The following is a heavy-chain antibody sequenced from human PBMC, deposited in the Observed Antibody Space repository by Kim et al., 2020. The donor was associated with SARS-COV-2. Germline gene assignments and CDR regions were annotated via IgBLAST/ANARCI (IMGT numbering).Heavy chain of an antibody. V-gene: IGHV3-23*01. J-gene: IGHJ5*02. CDR3: AKAGDSGYDCKDCNWFDP. CDR2: ISGSGGST. CDR1: GFTFSSYA. D-gene: IGHD5-12*01. Sequence: GGSLRLSCAASGFTFSSYAMSWVRQAPGKGLEWVSAISGSGGSTYYADSVKGRFTISRDNSKNTLYLQMNSLRAEDTAVYYCAKAGDSGYDCKDCNWFDPWGQGTLVTVSS.